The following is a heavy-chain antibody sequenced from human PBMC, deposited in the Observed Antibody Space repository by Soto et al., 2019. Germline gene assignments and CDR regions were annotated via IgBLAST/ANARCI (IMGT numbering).Heavy chain of an antibody. Sequence: PSETLSLTCSVSGGTINSGDYFWSWIRQPPGKGLEWIGYIYYSGSTYYNPSLKSRVTISVDTSKNQFSLKLTSVTAADTAVYYCARVRGGGPFDDWGQGTLVTVSS. J-gene: IGHJ4*02. CDR2: IYYSGST. V-gene: IGHV4-30-4*01. CDR3: ARVRGGGPFDD. D-gene: IGHD1-26*01. CDR1: GGTINSGDYF.